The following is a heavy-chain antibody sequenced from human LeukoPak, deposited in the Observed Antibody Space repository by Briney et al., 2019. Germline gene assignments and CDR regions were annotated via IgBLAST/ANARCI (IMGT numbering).Heavy chain of an antibody. Sequence: ASVKVSCKASGYTFTSYAMHWVRQAPGQRLEWMGWINAGNGNTKYSQKFQGRVTITRDTSASTAYRELSSLRSEDTAVYYCAREIWFGESAFDYWGQGTLVTVSS. CDR1: GYTFTSYA. CDR2: INAGNGNT. D-gene: IGHD3-10*01. J-gene: IGHJ4*02. CDR3: AREIWFGESAFDY. V-gene: IGHV1-3*01.